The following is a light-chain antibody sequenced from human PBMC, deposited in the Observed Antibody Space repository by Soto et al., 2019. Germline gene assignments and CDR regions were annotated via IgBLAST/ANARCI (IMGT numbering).Light chain of an antibody. CDR3: QSFDSSFIGLV. Sequence: SVLTQPPSVTGAPGQRVTIPCTGSNSNIGADYGVHWYQQFPETAPKLLIYDNTNRPSGVPDRFSGSKSGTSASLAITGLQAEDEADYYCQSFDSSFIGLVFGGGTKLTVL. CDR1: NSNIGADYG. CDR2: DNT. V-gene: IGLV1-40*01. J-gene: IGLJ2*01.